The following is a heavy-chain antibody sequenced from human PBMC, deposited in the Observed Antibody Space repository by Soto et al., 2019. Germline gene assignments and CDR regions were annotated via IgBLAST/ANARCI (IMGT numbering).Heavy chain of an antibody. J-gene: IGHJ6*02. V-gene: IGHV1-2*04. D-gene: IGHD3-22*01. CDR2: INPNSGGT. Sequence: ASVKVSCKASGYTFTGYYMQWVRQATGQGLEWMGWINPNSGGTNYAQKFQGWVTMTRDTSISTAYMELSRLRSDDTAVYYCARDPNYYDSSGQPLSDGMDVWGQGTTVTVSS. CDR1: GYTFTGYY. CDR3: ARDPNYYDSSGQPLSDGMDV.